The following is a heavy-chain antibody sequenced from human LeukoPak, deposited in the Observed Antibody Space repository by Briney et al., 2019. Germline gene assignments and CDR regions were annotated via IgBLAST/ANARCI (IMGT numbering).Heavy chain of an antibody. V-gene: IGHV3-30*03. J-gene: IGHJ4*02. CDR1: GFTFSSYG. CDR2: ISYDGSSQ. Sequence: GGSLRLSCAASGFTFSSYGMHWVRQAPGKGLEWVALISYDGSSQYYADSVKGRFTISRDNSKNTLYLQMNSLRAEDTAIYYCARDERLLSFLKWGQGTLVTVSS. CDR3: ARDERLLSFLK. D-gene: IGHD3-3*01.